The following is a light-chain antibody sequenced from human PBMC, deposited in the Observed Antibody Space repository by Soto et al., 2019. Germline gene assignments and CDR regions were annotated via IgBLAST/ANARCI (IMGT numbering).Light chain of an antibody. J-gene: IGLJ2*01. CDR2: EVS. CDR3: SSYTSSSTLDVV. CDR1: SSDVGGYNY. V-gene: IGLV2-14*01. Sequence: QSALTQPASVSGSPGQSITISCTGTSSDVGGYNYVSWYQQHPGKAPKLMIYEVSNRPSGVSNRFSGSKSANTASLTISGLQAEDEADDYCSSYTSSSTLDVVFGGGTQLTVL.